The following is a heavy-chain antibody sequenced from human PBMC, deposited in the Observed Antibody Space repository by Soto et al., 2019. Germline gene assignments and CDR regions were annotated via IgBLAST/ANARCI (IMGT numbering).Heavy chain of an antibody. Sequence: QVQLQESGPGLVKPSQTLSLTCTVSGGSISSGGYYWSWIRQHPGKGLEWIGYIYYSGSTYYNPSLKSRVTISVATSKNQFSLKLSSVTAADTAVYYCARILSYSSSWYNWFDPWGQGTLVTVSS. CDR2: IYYSGST. D-gene: IGHD6-13*01. J-gene: IGHJ5*02. CDR3: ARILSYSSSWYNWFDP. V-gene: IGHV4-31*03. CDR1: GGSISSGGYY.